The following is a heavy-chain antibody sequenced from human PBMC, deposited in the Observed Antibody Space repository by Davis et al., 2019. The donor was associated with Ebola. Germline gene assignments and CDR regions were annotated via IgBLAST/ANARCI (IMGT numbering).Heavy chain of an antibody. CDR1: GYSFSDYW. CDR2: IYPGDSET. CDR3: ARLGRPLVGYYYYGLDV. J-gene: IGHJ6*02. D-gene: IGHD6-6*01. Sequence: PGGSLRLSCKGSGYSFSDYWIAWVRQMPGKGLEWMGIIYPGDSETRYSPSFQDQVTISTDKSISTAYLQWSSLRAPDTAMYYCARLGRPLVGYYYYGLDVWGQGTTVTVSS. V-gene: IGHV5-51*01.